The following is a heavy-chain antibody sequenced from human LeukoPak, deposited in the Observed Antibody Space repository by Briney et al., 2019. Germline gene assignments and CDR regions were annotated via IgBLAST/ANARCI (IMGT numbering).Heavy chain of an antibody. CDR2: ISDSGGTT. D-gene: IGHD6-13*01. Sequence: GGSLRLSCVASGFTFSNLAMGWVRQAPGKGLEWVSVISDSGGTTYYADSVKGRFTISRDNSRDTLYLQMNSLRAEDTAVYYSSLEGSSWYRYFQHWGQGTLVTVSS. CDR1: GFTFSNLA. CDR3: SLEGSSWYRYFQH. V-gene: IGHV3-23*01. J-gene: IGHJ1*01.